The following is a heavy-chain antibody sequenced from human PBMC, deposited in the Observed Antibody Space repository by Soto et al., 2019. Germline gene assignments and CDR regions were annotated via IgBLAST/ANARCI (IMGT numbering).Heavy chain of an antibody. CDR2: MNPNSGNT. Sequence: ASVKVSCKASGYTFTSYDINWVRQATGQGLEWMGWMNPNSGNTGYAQKFQGRVTMTRNTSISTAYMELSSLRSEDTAVYYCATKPWGPTTWASYYYYYMDVWGKGTTVTVSS. V-gene: IGHV1-8*01. CDR1: GYTFTSYD. CDR3: ATKPWGPTTWASYYYYYMDV. D-gene: IGHD3-16*01. J-gene: IGHJ6*03.